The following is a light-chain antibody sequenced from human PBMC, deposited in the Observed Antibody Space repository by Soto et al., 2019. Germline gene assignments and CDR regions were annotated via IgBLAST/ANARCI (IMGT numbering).Light chain of an antibody. CDR2: EGS. CDR1: SSDVGSYNL. J-gene: IGLJ2*01. V-gene: IGLV2-23*01. Sequence: QSALTQPASVSGSPGQSITISCTGTSSDVGSYNLVSWYQQHPGKAPKLMIYEGSKRPSGVSNRFSGSKSGNTASLTISGLQAEEEADYYCSSYAGSSTLVFGGGTKLTVL. CDR3: SSYAGSSTLV.